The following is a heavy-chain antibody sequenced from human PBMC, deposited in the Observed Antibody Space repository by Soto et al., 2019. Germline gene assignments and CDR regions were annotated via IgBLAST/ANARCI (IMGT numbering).Heavy chain of an antibody. CDR2: ISYDGSNK. Sequence: QVQLVESGGGVVQPGRSLRLSCAASGFTFSSYGMHWVRQAPGKGLEWVAVISYDGSNKYYADSVKGRFTISRDNSKNTLYRQMNSLRAEDTAVYYCAKADIDGATIDYWGQGTLVTVSS. CDR1: GFTFSSYG. D-gene: IGHD5-12*01. CDR3: AKADIDGATIDY. V-gene: IGHV3-30*18. J-gene: IGHJ4*02.